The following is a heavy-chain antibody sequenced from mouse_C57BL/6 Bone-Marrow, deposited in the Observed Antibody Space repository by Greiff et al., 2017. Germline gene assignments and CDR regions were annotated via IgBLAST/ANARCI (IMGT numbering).Heavy chain of an antibody. V-gene: IGHV1-82*01. J-gene: IGHJ2*01. CDR2: IYPGDGDT. CDR1: GYAFSSSW. Sequence: VQLQHSGPELVKPGASVKISCKASGYAFSSSWMNWVKQRPGKGLEWIGRIYPGDGDTNYNGKFKGKATLTADKSSSTAYMQLSSLTSEDSAVYFCARGRTGFDYWGQGTTLTVSS. CDR3: ARGRTGFDY. D-gene: IGHD4-1*01.